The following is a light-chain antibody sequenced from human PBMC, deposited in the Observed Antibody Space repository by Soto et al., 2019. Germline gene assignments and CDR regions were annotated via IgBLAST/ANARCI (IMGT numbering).Light chain of an antibody. Sequence: EIVLTQSPATLSLSPGERATLSCRASQSVGSFLAWYQQKPGQAPRLLIYDASSRATGIPARFSGSGSGTDFTLTISSLEPDDFAVYFCQQRSSWPRLTFGGGTKVEIK. V-gene: IGKV3-11*01. J-gene: IGKJ4*01. CDR2: DAS. CDR1: QSVGSF. CDR3: QQRSSWPRLT.